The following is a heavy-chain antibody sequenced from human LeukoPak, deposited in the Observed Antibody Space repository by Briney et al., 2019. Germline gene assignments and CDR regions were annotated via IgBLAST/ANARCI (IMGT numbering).Heavy chain of an antibody. CDR3: AREGVAGREGPYWEC. D-gene: IGHD6-13*01. CDR1: GGSISSYY. CDR2: IYYSGST. V-gene: IGHV4-59*12. J-gene: IGHJ4*02. Sequence: SETLSLTCTVSGGSISSYYWSWIRQPPGKGLEWIGYIYYSGSTNYNPSLKSRVTMSVDTSKNQFSLKLSSVTAADTAVYYCAREGVAGREGPYWECWGQGTLVTVSS.